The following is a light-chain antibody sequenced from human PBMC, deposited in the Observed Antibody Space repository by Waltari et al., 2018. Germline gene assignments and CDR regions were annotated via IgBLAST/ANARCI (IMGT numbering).Light chain of an antibody. CDR1: SSDIGGYNG. J-gene: IGLJ2*01. Sequence: QSALTQPPSVSKSLGQSVTISCTGTSSDIGGYNGVSWYQLHSGTAPRLLIYEVSKRPSWVSDRFSGSKSGNTASLTISGLQAEDEADYYCGSYRSGSTFLFGGGTRLTVL. V-gene: IGLV2-18*02. CDR3: GSYRSGSTFL. CDR2: EVS.